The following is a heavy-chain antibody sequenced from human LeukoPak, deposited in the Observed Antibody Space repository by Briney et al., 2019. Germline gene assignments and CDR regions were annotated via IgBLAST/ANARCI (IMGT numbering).Heavy chain of an antibody. CDR3: ARDKYSSSSYYFDY. CDR2: IWYDGSNK. J-gene: IGHJ4*02. Sequence: PEGSLRLSCAASGFTFSSYGMHWVRQAPGKGLEWVAVIWYDGSNKYYADSVKGRFTISSDNSKNTLYLQMNSLRAEDTAVYYCARDKYSSSSYYFDYWGQGTLVTVSS. CDR1: GFTFSSYG. D-gene: IGHD6-6*01. V-gene: IGHV3-33*01.